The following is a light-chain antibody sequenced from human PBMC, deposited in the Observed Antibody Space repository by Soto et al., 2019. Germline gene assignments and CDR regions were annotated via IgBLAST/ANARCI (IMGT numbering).Light chain of an antibody. CDR1: LSVSSN. CDR2: GPS. Sequence: EIVMPQSPATLSVSPGERATLSCRASLSVSSNLAWYQQKTGQSPRLLIYGPSTRATGIPPRFSGSGSGTEFNLTISSLQSEDFAVYYCQQHNSGTPLTVGGGTKVDIK. CDR3: QQHNSGTPLT. V-gene: IGKV3-15*01. J-gene: IGKJ4*01.